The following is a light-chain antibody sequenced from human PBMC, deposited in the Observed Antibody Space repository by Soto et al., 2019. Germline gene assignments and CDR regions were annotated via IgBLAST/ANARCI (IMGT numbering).Light chain of an antibody. CDR2: EVS. Sequence: QSVLTQPASVSGSPGQSITISCTGTSSDVGGYNYVSWYQQHPGKAPKLMIYEVSNRPSGVSNRFSGSKPGNTASLTISGLQAEDEADYYCSSYTSSGTVVFGGGTKLTVL. CDR3: SSYTSSGTVV. CDR1: SSDVGGYNY. V-gene: IGLV2-14*01. J-gene: IGLJ2*01.